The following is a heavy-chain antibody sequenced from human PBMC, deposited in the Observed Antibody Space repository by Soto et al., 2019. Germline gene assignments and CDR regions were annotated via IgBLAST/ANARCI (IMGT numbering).Heavy chain of an antibody. Sequence: PSETLSLTCTVSGGSISSGGYYWSWIRQYPGKGLEWIGYIYYSGSTYYNPSLKSRVTISVDTSKNQFSLKLSSVTAADTAVYYCASGPGLGYCSGGSCYFDYWGQGTLVTGSS. V-gene: IGHV4-31*03. CDR1: GGSISSGGYY. CDR2: IYYSGST. D-gene: IGHD2-15*01. CDR3: ASGPGLGYCSGGSCYFDY. J-gene: IGHJ4*02.